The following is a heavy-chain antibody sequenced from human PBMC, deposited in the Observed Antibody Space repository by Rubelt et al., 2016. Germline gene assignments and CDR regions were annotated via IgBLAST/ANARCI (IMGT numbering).Heavy chain of an antibody. J-gene: IGHJ5*02. CDR1: GGSISSSGYF. CDR2: INHSGSP. V-gene: IGHV4-39*07. Sequence: QLQLQESGPGLVKPSETLSLTCSVSGGSISSSGYFWGWIRQPPGKGLEWLGEINHSGSPYYNPPLKSRVTISVDTSTNQFSLKRSAVTAADTAVYYCAGRTNWFDPWGQGTLVTVSS. CDR3: AGRTNWFDP.